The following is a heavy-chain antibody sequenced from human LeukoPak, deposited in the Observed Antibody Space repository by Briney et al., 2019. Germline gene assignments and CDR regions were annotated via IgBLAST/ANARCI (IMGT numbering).Heavy chain of an antibody. Sequence: KPSETLSLTCAVYGGSFSGYYWSWFRQPPGKGLNWIGEINHSGSTNYNPSLKSRVTISVDTSKNQFSLNLSSVTAAETAVYYCARSLVDSDAFDIWGQGTMVTVSS. J-gene: IGHJ3*02. V-gene: IGHV4-34*01. CDR2: INHSGST. D-gene: IGHD2-15*01. CDR3: ARSLVDSDAFDI. CDR1: GGSFSGYY.